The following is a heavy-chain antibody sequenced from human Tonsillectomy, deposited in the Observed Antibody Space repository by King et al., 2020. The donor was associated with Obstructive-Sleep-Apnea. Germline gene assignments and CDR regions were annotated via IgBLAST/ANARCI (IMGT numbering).Heavy chain of an antibody. D-gene: IGHD3-16*01. V-gene: IGHV3-33*01. J-gene: IGHJ3*02. CDR1: G. Sequence: GMHWVRQAPGKGLDWVAIIFYYGINKYFADSVKGRFTISRDNSKNTLYLQMNSLKAEDTAVYYCARDPNTSAFDIWGQGTMVTVSS. CDR3: ARDPNTSAFDI. CDR2: IFYYGINK.